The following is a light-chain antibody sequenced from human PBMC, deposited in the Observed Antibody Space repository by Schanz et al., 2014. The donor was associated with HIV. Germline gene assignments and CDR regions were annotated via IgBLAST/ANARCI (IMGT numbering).Light chain of an antibody. CDR2: DVS. Sequence: QSALTQPRSVPGSPGQSVTISCTGTSSDIGAYNYISWYQQHPGKAPKLMIYDVSKRPSGVPDRFSGSKSGTTASLTVSGLQAEDEAHYYCCSYAGISTSVVFGGGTKVTVL. J-gene: IGLJ2*01. CDR3: CSYAGISTSVV. CDR1: SSDIGAYNY. V-gene: IGLV2-11*02.